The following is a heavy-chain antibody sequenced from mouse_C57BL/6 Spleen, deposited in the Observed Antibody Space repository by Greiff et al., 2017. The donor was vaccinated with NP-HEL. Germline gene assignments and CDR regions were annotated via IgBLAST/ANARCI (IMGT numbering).Heavy chain of an antibody. CDR3: ARQGYGNSYFDY. V-gene: IGHV1-50*01. CDR2: IDPSDSYT. Sequence: QVQLQQPGAELVKPGASVKLSCKASGYTFTSYWMQWVKQRPGQGLEWIGEIDPSDSYTNYNQKFKGQATLTVDTATSTSYLQLSSLTSEDSAVYYCARQGYGNSYFDYWGQGTTLTVSS. J-gene: IGHJ2*01. D-gene: IGHD2-10*02. CDR1: GYTFTSYW.